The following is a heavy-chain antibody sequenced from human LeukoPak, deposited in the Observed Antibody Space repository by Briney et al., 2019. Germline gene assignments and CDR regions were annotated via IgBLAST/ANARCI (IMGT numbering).Heavy chain of an antibody. CDR2: VDPKDGET. CDR1: GYTFTFYY. J-gene: IGHJ3*02. CDR3: ATALGTHQANKELDAFDI. V-gene: IGHV1-69-2*01. Sequence: ASVKICCKVSGYTFTFYYIHWAQHAPGQGHEWMGLVDPKDGETIYAKKFQGRVTITAHTSTATAYMDRSRPRYRATAPSFFATALGTHQANKELDAFDIWGQGTMVTVSS. D-gene: IGHD1-1*01.